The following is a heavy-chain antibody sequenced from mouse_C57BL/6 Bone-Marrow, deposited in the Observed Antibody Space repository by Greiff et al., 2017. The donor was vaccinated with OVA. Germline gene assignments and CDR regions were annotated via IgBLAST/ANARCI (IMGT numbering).Heavy chain of an antibody. V-gene: IGHV3-6*01. CDR1: GYSITSGYY. Sequence: VQLKESGPGLVKPSQSLSLTCSVTGYSITSGYYWNWIRQFPGNKLEWMGYISYDGSNNYNPSLKNRISITRDTSKNQFFLKLNSVTTEDTATYYCAREGSSYDFDYWGQGTTLTVSS. D-gene: IGHD1-1*01. J-gene: IGHJ2*01. CDR3: AREGSSYDFDY. CDR2: ISYDGSN.